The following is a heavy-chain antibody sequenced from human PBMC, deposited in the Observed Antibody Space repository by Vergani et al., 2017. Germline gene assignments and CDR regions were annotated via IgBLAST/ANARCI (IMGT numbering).Heavy chain of an antibody. Sequence: QLQLQESGPGLLKPSETLSLTRTVSGGSISSSRYYWGWIRQPPGKGLEWIGSIYYSGSTYYNPSLKSRVTISVDTSKNQFSLKLSSVTAADTAVYYFARHFPTNYSGSGSSTFDYWSQGTLVTVSS. V-gene: IGHV4-39*01. CDR2: IYYSGST. J-gene: IGHJ4*02. D-gene: IGHD3-10*01. CDR1: GGSISSSRYY. CDR3: ARHFPTNYSGSGSSTFDY.